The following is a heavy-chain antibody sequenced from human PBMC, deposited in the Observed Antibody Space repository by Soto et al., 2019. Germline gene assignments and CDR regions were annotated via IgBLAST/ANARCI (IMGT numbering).Heavy chain of an antibody. D-gene: IGHD6-19*01. CDR1: GGSIRDTIYY. J-gene: IGHJ4*02. V-gene: IGHV4-39*01. CDR3: ARRMRAVAAPLAY. Sequence: KTSETLSLTCTVSGGSIRDTIYYWGWIRQPPGKGLEWIGSIHYSGSTHYNPSLKSRVTISVDPSKSQFSLNLTSVTLADTSVYYCARRMRAVAAPLAYWGQGTVVTVSS. CDR2: IHYSGST.